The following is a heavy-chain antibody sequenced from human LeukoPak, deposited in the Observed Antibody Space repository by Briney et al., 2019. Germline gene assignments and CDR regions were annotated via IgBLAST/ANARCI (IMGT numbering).Heavy chain of an antibody. J-gene: IGHJ4*02. CDR1: GFTFSSYW. Sequence: QPGGSLRLSCAASGFTFSSYWMTWVRQAPGKGLEWVANISRDASEKYYVDSVKGRFTISRDNAKNSLYLQMTSLRADDTAVYYCARDNPMVYATYDHWGQGTLVTVSS. V-gene: IGHV3-7*01. CDR3: ARDNPMVYATYDH. D-gene: IGHD2-8*01. CDR2: ISRDASEK.